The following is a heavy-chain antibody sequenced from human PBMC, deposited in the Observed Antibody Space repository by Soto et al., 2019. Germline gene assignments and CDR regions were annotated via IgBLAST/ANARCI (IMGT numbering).Heavy chain of an antibody. V-gene: IGHV3-23*01. D-gene: IGHD3-22*01. CDR3: AKVGDYYYDSGAYLLDHFAY. CDR2: ISGSGGST. Sequence: GGSLRLSCAASGFTFSSYAMSCVRQAPGKGLEWVSAISGSGGSTYYADSVKGRFTISRDNSKNTLYLQMNSLRAEDTAVYYCAKVGDYYYDSGAYLLDHFAYWGQGTLVTGSS. J-gene: IGHJ4*02. CDR1: GFTFSSYA.